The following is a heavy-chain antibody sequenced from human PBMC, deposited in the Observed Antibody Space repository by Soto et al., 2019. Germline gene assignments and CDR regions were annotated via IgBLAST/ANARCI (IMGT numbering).Heavy chain of an antibody. D-gene: IGHD6-19*01. J-gene: IGHJ4*02. Sequence: GGSLRLSCAASGFTFSSYAMGWVRQAPGKGLEWVSAISGSGGSTYYADSVKGRFTISRDNSKNTLYLQMNSLRAEDTAVYYCAKGGRIAVALLDYWGQGTLVTVSS. CDR3: AKGGRIAVALLDY. CDR1: GFTFSSYA. V-gene: IGHV3-23*01. CDR2: ISGSGGST.